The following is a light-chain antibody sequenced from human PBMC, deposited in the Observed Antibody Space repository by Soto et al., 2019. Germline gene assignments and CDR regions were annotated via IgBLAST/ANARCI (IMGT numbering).Light chain of an antibody. V-gene: IGKV3-15*01. J-gene: IGKJ1*01. CDR2: AAS. CDR3: QQYKDWPTT. Sequence: EILLTQSPGTLSLSPGERATLSCRASQRVSSTYLAWYQQKPGQPPRLLIYAASTRATGIPVRFNGSGSGTEFTLTITSLQSEDFGVYFCQQYKDWPTTFGQGTKVDIK. CDR1: QRVSSTY.